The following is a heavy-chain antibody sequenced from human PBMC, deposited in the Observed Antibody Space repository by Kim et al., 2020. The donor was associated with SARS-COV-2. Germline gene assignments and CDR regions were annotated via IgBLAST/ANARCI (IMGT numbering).Heavy chain of an antibody. Sequence: SDTNYADSVKGRFTISRDNAKNSLYLQMNSLRAEDTAVYYCARGIFGVDIWGQGTMVTVSS. CDR3: ARGIFGVDI. V-gene: IGHV3-11*06. CDR2: SDT. J-gene: IGHJ3*02. D-gene: IGHD3-10*02.